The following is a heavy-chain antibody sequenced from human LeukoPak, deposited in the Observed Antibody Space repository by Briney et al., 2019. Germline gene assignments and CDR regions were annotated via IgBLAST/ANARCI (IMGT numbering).Heavy chain of an antibody. V-gene: IGHV4-34*01. D-gene: IGHD6-19*01. CDR3: ASLGAIAVAGTASFDY. CDR2: INHSGST. J-gene: IGHJ4*02. Sequence: PSETLSLTCAVYGGSFSGYYWSWIRQPPGKGLEWIGEINHSGSTNYNPSLKSRVTISVDTSKNQFSLKLSSVTAADTAAYYCASLGAIAVAGTASFDYWGQGTLVTVSS. CDR1: GGSFSGYY.